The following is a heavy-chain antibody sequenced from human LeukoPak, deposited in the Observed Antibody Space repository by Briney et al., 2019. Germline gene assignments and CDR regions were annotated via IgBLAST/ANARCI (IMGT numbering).Heavy chain of an antibody. Sequence: ASVKVSCKASGYTFTSYGISWVRQAPGQGLEWMGWISAYNGNTNYAQKPQGRVTMTTDTSTSIAYMELRSLRSDDTAVYYCARVQQWLVPRYYFDYWGQGTLVTVSS. D-gene: IGHD6-19*01. CDR1: GYTFTSYG. CDR3: ARVQQWLVPRYYFDY. J-gene: IGHJ4*02. V-gene: IGHV1-18*01. CDR2: ISAYNGNT.